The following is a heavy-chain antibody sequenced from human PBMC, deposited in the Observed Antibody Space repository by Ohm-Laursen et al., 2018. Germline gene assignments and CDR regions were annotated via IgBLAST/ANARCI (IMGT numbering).Heavy chain of an antibody. CDR1: GYTFTTHY. D-gene: IGHD6-19*01. V-gene: IGHV1-18*04. J-gene: IGHJ1*01. Sequence: GASVKVSCKASGYTFTTHYIHWVRQAPGQGLEWMGWISPYSGQTKYALKLQGRVTMTTDTSTSTAYMDVRGLRSDDTAVYYCASWRDPGREQWLVSEYFQHWGQGTLVTVSS. CDR2: ISPYSGQT. CDR3: ASWRDPGREQWLVSEYFQH.